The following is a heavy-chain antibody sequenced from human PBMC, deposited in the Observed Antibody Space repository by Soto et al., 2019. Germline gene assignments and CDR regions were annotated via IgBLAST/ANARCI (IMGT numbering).Heavy chain of an antibody. CDR1: GGSISSYY. D-gene: IGHD2-8*01. CDR2: IYYSGTT. Sequence: SETLSLTCTGSGGSISSYYWSWIRQPPGKGLEWIGYIYYSGTTDYNPSLKSRVTISVDTSKNQFSLKLSSVTAADTAVYYCARGLMVYAKEGFDPWGQGTLVTVSS. J-gene: IGHJ5*02. CDR3: ARGLMVYAKEGFDP. V-gene: IGHV4-59*01.